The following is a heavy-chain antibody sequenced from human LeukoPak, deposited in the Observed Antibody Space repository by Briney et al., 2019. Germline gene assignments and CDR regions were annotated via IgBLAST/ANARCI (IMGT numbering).Heavy chain of an antibody. J-gene: IGHJ4*02. D-gene: IGHD4/OR15-4a*01. V-gene: IGHV4-39*01. Sequence: NSSETLSLTCTVSGGSISSSSYYWGWIRQPPGKGLEWIGSIYYSGSTYYNPSLKSRVTISVDTSKNQFSLKLSSVTAADTAVYYCARRSLYGGPPHDYWGQGTLVTVSS. CDR1: GGSISSSSYY. CDR3: ARRSLYGGPPHDY. CDR2: IYYSGST.